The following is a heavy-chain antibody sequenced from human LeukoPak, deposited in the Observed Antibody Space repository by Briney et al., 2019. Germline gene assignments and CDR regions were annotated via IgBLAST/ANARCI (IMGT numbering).Heavy chain of an antibody. V-gene: IGHV4-59*08. CDR1: GGSISSYY. Sequence: SETLSLTCTVSGGSISSYYWSWIRQPPGKGLEWIGYIYYSGSTNYNPSLKSRVTISVDTSKNLFSLKLSSVTAADTAVYYCARRVVRGGFDYWGQGTLVTVSS. CDR2: IYYSGST. D-gene: IGHD3-10*01. CDR3: ARRVVRGGFDY. J-gene: IGHJ4*02.